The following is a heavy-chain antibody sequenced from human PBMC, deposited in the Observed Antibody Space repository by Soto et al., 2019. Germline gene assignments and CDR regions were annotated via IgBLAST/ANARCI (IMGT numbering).Heavy chain of an antibody. V-gene: IGHV3-21*01. CDR3: AREDGVVGATSASES. D-gene: IGHD1-26*01. J-gene: IGHJ5*02. CDR1: GFTLTTYT. Sequence: PWGSLRLSCAASGFTLTTYTMNWVRQAPGMGLEWVSSINVRGNYKYYTDSVEGRFTISRDNAQNSLYLQMNSLRAEDTAVYYCAREDGVVGATSASESWGQGTLVIVSS. CDR2: INVRGNYK.